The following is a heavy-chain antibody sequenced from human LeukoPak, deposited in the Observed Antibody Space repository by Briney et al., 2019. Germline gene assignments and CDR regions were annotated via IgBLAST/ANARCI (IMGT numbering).Heavy chain of an antibody. CDR3: VRVWQQFYYYYGMDV. D-gene: IGHD6-13*01. V-gene: IGHV3-23*01. J-gene: IGHJ6*02. Sequence: GGSLRLSCAASGFTFSSYAMSWVRQAPGKGLEWVSAISGSGGSTYYADSVKGRFTISRDNSENTLYLQMNSLRTEDTAVYYCVRVWQQFYYYYGMDVWGQGTTVTVSS. CDR1: GFTFSSYA. CDR2: ISGSGGST.